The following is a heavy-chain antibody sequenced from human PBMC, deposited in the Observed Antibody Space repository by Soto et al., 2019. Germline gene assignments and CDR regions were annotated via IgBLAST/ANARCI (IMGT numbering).Heavy chain of an antibody. CDR3: ARDPSHTVINYYYGMDV. Sequence: GGSLRLSCAASGFTFSSYGMHWVRQAPGKGLEWVAVIWYDGSNKYYADSVKGRFTISRDNSKNTLHLQMNSLRAEDTAVYYCARDPSHTVINYYYGMDVWGQGTTVTVSS. D-gene: IGHD4-4*01. V-gene: IGHV3-33*01. J-gene: IGHJ6*02. CDR2: IWYDGSNK. CDR1: GFTFSSYG.